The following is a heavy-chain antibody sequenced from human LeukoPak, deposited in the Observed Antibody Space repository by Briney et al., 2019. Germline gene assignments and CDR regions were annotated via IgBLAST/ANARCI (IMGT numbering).Heavy chain of an antibody. CDR3: AGRRKEAAAYDH. Sequence: PGGSLRLSCAASGFTVSPNYMSWVRLAPGKGLEWDSLLHSDGATYYAESVKGRFTISTDNSKNILYLQMNSLRVEDTAVYYCAGRRKEAAAYDHWGQGTLVTVSS. D-gene: IGHD2-2*01. V-gene: IGHV3-66*01. J-gene: IGHJ4*02. CDR2: LHSDGAT. CDR1: GFTVSPNY.